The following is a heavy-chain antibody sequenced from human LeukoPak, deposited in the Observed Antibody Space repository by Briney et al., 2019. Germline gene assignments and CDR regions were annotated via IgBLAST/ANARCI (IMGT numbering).Heavy chain of an antibody. Sequence: GGSLRLSCAASGFTFSGYNTNWVPHAPGKGLEGVSSIASSSSYIYYPDSLRGRFPISRGKAKNSLDLQMNSLRAEDTAVYFCARAYCSSTNCYTYDAFDIWGQGTMVTVSS. CDR1: GFTFSGYN. D-gene: IGHD2-2*02. V-gene: IGHV3-21*01. CDR2: IASSSSYI. J-gene: IGHJ3*02. CDR3: ARAYCSSTNCYTYDAFDI.